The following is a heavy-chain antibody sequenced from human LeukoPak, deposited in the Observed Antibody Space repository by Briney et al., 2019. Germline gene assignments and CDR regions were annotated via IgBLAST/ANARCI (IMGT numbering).Heavy chain of an antibody. Sequence: SETLSPTCTVSGDSISTYHWNWIRKPPGKGLEWIGYMQSTGNSKYNPSLRSRVTMFIDTSKSQVALILSSVTAADTAVYYCARDKQHSYGRYFDHWGQGALVTVSS. CDR2: MQSTGNS. V-gene: IGHV4-59*01. CDR3: ARDKQHSYGRYFDH. J-gene: IGHJ4*02. D-gene: IGHD3-16*01. CDR1: GDSISTYH.